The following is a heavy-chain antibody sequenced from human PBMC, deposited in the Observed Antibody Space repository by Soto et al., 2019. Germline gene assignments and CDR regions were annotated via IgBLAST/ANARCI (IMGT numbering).Heavy chain of an antibody. CDR3: ARGRDVWYAFDL. CDR2: ISSDGGNT. D-gene: IGHD2-21*01. Sequence: EVQLVESGGDVVQPGGSLRLSCAASGFTVSSSAMHWVRQAPGEGLEYVSSISSDGGNTDYANSVKGRFTISRDNSKNILYLQRGSLRAEDMAVYYCARGRDVWYAFDLWGQGTMVTVSS. V-gene: IGHV3-64*01. J-gene: IGHJ3*01. CDR1: GFTVSSSA.